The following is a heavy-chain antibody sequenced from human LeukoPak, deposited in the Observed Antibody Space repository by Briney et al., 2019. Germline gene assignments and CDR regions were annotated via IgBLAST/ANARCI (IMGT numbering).Heavy chain of an antibody. J-gene: IGHJ3*02. CDR2: ISSSGSTI. D-gene: IGHD5/OR15-5a*01. CDR1: GFTFSDYY. CDR3: AKDSASVSGAFDI. V-gene: IGHV3-11*01. Sequence: GGSLRLSCAASGFTFSDYYMSWIRQAPGKGLEWVSYISSSGSTIYYADSVKGRFTISRDNAKNSLYLQMNSLRAEDTAVYYCAKDSASVSGAFDIWGQGTMVTVSS.